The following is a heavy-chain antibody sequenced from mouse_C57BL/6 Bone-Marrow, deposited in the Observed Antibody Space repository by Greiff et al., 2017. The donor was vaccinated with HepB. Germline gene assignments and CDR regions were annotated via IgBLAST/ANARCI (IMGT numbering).Heavy chain of an antibody. J-gene: IGHJ3*01. D-gene: IGHD1-1*01. Sequence: EVQGVESGGGLVKPGGSLKLSCAASGFTFSSYAMSWVRQTPEKRLEWVATISDGGSYTYYPDNVKGRFTISRDNAKNNLYLQMSHLKSEDTAMYYCARGYYGRGFAYWGQGTLVTVSA. V-gene: IGHV5-4*01. CDR1: GFTFSSYA. CDR2: ISDGGSYT. CDR3: ARGYYGRGFAY.